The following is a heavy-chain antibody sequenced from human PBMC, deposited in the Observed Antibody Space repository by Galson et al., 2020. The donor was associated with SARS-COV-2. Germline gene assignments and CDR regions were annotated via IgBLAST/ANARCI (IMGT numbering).Heavy chain of an antibody. J-gene: IGHJ4*02. Sequence: GGSLRLSCAASGFTFDDYGMSWVRQAPGKGLEWVSSINWNCGSTAYADSVPGRITISRDNAKNSLYLQMNSLRVEDTAFYYCARDLTVSGPLDYWGQGTLVTVSS. CDR3: ARDLTVSGPLDY. CDR1: GFTFDDYG. D-gene: IGHD1-26*01. CDR2: INWNCGST. V-gene: IGHV3-20*04.